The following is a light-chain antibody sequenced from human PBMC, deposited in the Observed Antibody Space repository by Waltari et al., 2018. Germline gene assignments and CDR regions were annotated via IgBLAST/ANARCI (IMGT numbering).Light chain of an antibody. CDR1: SSNIGAGFA. J-gene: IGLJ3*02. V-gene: IGLV1-40*01. CDR3: QSYGSDWV. Sequence: QSVLTQPPSVSGAPGQRVTISCTGSSSNIGAGFAVHWYQQLPGTAPKLLIYGNYNRPSGGPDRFSGSKSGTSASLASTGLQAEDEADYYCQSYGSDWVFGGGTKLTVL. CDR2: GNY.